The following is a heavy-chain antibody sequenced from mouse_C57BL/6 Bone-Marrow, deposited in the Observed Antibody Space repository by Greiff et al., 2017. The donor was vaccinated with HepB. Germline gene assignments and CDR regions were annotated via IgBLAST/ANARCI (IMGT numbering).Heavy chain of an antibody. Sequence: EVKLVESGGDLVKPGGSLKLSCAASGFTFSSYGMSWVRQTPDKRLAWVATISSGGSYTYYPDSVKGRFPISRDNAKNTLYLQMSSLKSEDTAMYYCARQGHYYAMDYWGQGTSVTVSS. V-gene: IGHV5-6*01. J-gene: IGHJ4*01. CDR2: ISSGGSYT. CDR1: GFTFSSYG. CDR3: ARQGHYYAMDY. D-gene: IGHD3-3*01.